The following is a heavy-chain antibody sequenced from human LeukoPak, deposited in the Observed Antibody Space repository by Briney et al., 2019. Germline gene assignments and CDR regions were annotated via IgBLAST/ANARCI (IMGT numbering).Heavy chain of an antibody. D-gene: IGHD6-6*01. J-gene: IGHJ4*02. CDR2: IKSKTDGGPT. V-gene: IGHV3-15*01. Sequence: GGSLRLSCAASGFTFSNAWMSWVRQAPGRGREWVGRIKSKTDGGPTDYAAPVKGRFTISRDDSKNTLYLQVNSLKTEDTAVYYCTTVPAARPDWGQGTLVTVSS. CDR3: TTVPAARPD. CDR1: GFTFSNAW.